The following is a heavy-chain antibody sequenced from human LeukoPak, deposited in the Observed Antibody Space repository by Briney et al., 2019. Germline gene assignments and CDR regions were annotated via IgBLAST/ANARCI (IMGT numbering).Heavy chain of an antibody. CDR3: TRGEADVTAPHS. CDR2: IYTAGST. J-gene: IGHJ1*01. V-gene: IGHV3-53*01. D-gene: IGHD2-21*02. CDR1: GFTVSSKY. Sequence: GGSLRLSCAASGFTVSSKYMGWVRQAPGRGLEWVSVIYTAGSTCYTDSVKGRFTIPRDNSANTLSLQMSSLRAEDTAMYYCTRGEADVTAPHSWGQGTLVTVSS.